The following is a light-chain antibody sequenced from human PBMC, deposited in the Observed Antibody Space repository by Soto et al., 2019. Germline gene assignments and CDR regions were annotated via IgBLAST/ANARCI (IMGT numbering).Light chain of an antibody. CDR3: QSYDSSLSGVV. Sequence: QSALTQPPSVSGALGQRVTISCTGSSSNIGAGYDVHWYQHLPGTAPKLLIFANSNRPSGVPDRFSGSKSGTSASLAITGLQADDEADYYCQSYDSSLSGVVFGGGTKLTVL. V-gene: IGLV1-40*01. CDR1: SSNIGAGYD. CDR2: ANS. J-gene: IGLJ2*01.